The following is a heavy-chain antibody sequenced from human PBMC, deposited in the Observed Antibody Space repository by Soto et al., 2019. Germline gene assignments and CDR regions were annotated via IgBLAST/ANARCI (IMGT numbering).Heavy chain of an antibody. D-gene: IGHD3-10*01. Sequence: EVQLVESGGGLVKPGGSLRLSCAASAFSSTNAWMNWVRQAPGKGLEWIGRIKSKNDGGTTDYAAPVKGRFATSRDDSKNTLYLQMNSLNADDTAVYYCTKGSGPWAGSGMNVWGQGTTVIVSS. J-gene: IGHJ6*02. CDR3: TKGSGPWAGSGMNV. V-gene: IGHV3-15*01. CDR2: IKSKNDGGTT. CDR1: AFSSTNAW.